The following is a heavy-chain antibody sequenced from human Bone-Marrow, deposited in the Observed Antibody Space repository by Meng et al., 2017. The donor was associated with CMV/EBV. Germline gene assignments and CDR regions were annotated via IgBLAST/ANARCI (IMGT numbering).Heavy chain of an antibody. J-gene: IGHJ5*02. CDR3: VRDNLGSSYNGFDP. V-gene: IGHV4-59*01. CDR2: VYNSEYT. Sequence: SEPLSLTCTAPGGSISNYHWNWIRQPPGKGLEWIGYVYNSEYTNYNPSLKSRVTISADTSKNQFSLKLSSVTAADTAVYYCVRDNLGSSYNGFDPWGQGTLVTVSS. CDR1: GGSISNYH. D-gene: IGHD3-10*01.